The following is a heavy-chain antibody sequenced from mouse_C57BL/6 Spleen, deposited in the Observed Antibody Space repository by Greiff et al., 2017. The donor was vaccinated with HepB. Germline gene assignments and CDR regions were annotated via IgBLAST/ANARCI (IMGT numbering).Heavy chain of an antibody. D-gene: IGHD2-4*01. Sequence: QVQLQQPGAELVKPGASVKLSCKASGYTFTSYWMHWVKQRPGQGLEWIGMIHPNSGSTNYNEKFKSKATLTVDKSSSTAYMQLSSLTSEDSAVYYCARGEIYYDVYYYAMDYWGQGTSDTVSS. CDR1: GYTFTSYW. V-gene: IGHV1-64*01. CDR3: ARGEIYYDVYYYAMDY. CDR2: IHPNSGST. J-gene: IGHJ4*01.